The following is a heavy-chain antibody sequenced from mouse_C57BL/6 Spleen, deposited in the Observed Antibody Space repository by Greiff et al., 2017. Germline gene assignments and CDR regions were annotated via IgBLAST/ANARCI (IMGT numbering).Heavy chain of an antibody. CDR1: GFTFSDYG. J-gene: IGHJ1*03. Sequence: EVHLVESGGGLVKPGGSLKLSCAASGFTFSDYGMHWVRQAPEKGLEWVAYISSGSSTIYYADTVKGRFTISRDNAKNTLFLQMTSLRSEDTAMYYCARSHYYYGSSYGGDWYFDVWGTGTTVTVSS. D-gene: IGHD1-1*01. CDR3: ARSHYYYGSSYGGDWYFDV. CDR2: ISSGSSTI. V-gene: IGHV5-17*01.